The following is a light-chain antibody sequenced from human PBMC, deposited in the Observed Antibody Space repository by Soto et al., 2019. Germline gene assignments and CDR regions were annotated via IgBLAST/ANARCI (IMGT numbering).Light chain of an antibody. CDR2: GAS. CDR3: RQYGTSLGLA. J-gene: IGKJ4*01. V-gene: IGKV3-20*01. Sequence: EIVLTQSPGTLSLSPGERATLSCRASQSVTSNYLAWYQEKTGQTPRLLIYGASRRATGIPDRFSGSGSGTDFTLTISRLEPEDFAVYYCRQYGTSLGLAFGGGTKV. CDR1: QSVTSNY.